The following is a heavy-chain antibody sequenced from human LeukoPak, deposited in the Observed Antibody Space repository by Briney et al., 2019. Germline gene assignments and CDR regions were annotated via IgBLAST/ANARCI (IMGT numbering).Heavy chain of an antibody. Sequence: GGSLRLSCAASGFTLNNPWMRWVRQAPGKGLKWDGRIKSKTDGGTPDYAAPVKGRFTNSRDGSENTLHLKMDSLKSEDTAVYYCTRVEVYDVWRSYGTYNSYYYMDVWGTGATVTVSS. J-gene: IGHJ6*03. CDR3: TRVEVYDVWRSYGTYNSYYYMDV. CDR1: GFTLNNPW. V-gene: IGHV3-15*01. D-gene: IGHD3-16*01. CDR2: IKSKTDGGTP.